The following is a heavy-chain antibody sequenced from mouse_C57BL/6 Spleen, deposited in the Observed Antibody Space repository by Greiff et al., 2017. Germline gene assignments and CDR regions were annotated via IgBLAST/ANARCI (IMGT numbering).Heavy chain of an antibody. CDR2: IDPETGGT. CDR3: TRGRFTTVVATPGYFDV. V-gene: IGHV1-15*01. J-gene: IGHJ1*03. Sequence: QVQLQQSGAELVRPGASVTLSCKASGYTFTDYEMHWVKQTPVQGLEWIGAIDPETGGTAYNQKFKGKAILTADKSSSTAYMELRSLTSEDSAVYYCTRGRFTTVVATPGYFDVWGTGTTVTVSS. D-gene: IGHD1-1*01. CDR1: GYTFTDYE.